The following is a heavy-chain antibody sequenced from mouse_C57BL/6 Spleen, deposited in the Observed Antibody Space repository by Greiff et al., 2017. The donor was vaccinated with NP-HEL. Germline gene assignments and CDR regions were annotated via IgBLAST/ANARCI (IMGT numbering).Heavy chain of an antibody. J-gene: IGHJ2*01. CDR1: GFTFSSYA. Sequence: DVKLVESGEGLVKPGGSLKLSCAASGFTFSSYALSWVRQTPEKRLEWVAYISSGGDYIYYADTVTGRFNISRDNARNTLYLQMSSLKSEDTAMYYCTRASGYYYGSSSYFDYWGQGTTLTVSS. D-gene: IGHD1-1*01. CDR2: ISSGGDYI. CDR3: TRASGYYYGSSSYFDY. V-gene: IGHV5-9-1*02.